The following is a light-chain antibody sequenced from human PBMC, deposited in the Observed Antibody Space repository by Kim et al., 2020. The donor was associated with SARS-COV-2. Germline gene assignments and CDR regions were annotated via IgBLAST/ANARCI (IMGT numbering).Light chain of an antibody. CDR3: AAWDDRLNGVI. CDR2: TRT. CDR1: DSNIGSNP. Sequence: GQRVTISCSGSDSNIGSNPVNWYQHLPGTAPKVVIYTRTQRPSGVPDRFSGSTSGTSASLAISGLQSEDEADYYCAAWDDRLNGVIFGGGTKVTVL. J-gene: IGLJ2*01. V-gene: IGLV1-44*01.